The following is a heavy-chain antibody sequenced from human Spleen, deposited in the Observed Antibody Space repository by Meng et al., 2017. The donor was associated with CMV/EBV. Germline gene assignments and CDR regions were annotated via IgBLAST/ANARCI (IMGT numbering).Heavy chain of an antibody. Sequence: GGSLRLSCAASGFTFSSYWMHWVRQAPGKGLVWVSRINSDGSSTSYADSVKGRFTISRDNSKNTLYLQMNSLRAEDTAVYYCARDSSSDFPYYYYGMDVWGQGTTVTVSS. CDR1: GFTFSSYW. CDR3: ARDSSSDFPYYYYGMDV. J-gene: IGHJ6*02. D-gene: IGHD3-3*01. CDR2: INSDGSST. V-gene: IGHV3-74*01.